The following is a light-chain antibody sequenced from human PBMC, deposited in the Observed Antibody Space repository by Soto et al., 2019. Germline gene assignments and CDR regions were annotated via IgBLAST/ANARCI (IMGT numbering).Light chain of an antibody. CDR2: GAS. V-gene: IGKV3-20*01. CDR1: QSVSSFS. J-gene: IGKJ5*01. Sequence: EIVLTQSPGTLSLSPGERATLSCRASQSVSSFSLAWYQQRPGQAPRLLIYGASSRATVIPDRFSGSGSGTDFTLTISRLEPEDFAVYYCQHSGNSLITFGQGTRLEIK. CDR3: QHSGNSLIT.